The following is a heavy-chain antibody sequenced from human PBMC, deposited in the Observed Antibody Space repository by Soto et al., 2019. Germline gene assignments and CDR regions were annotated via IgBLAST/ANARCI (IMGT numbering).Heavy chain of an antibody. CDR2: INPNGGAT. V-gene: IGHV1-46*01. Sequence: ASVKVSCKASGYGFTTYYLHWVRQAPGQGLEWLGMINPNGGATAYAQNFQGRVSMTTDMSTSTVFMDLSSLRFDDTAVYCCARGISGTYTALGFWGQGALVTVSS. CDR1: GYGFTTYY. CDR3: ARGISGTYTALGF. D-gene: IGHD1-26*01. J-gene: IGHJ4*02.